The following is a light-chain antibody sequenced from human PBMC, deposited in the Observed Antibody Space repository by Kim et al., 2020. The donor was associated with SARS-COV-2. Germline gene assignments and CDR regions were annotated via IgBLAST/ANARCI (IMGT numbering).Light chain of an antibody. Sequence: EIVLTQSPATLSLSPGERGTLTCRASQSVTRGYLAWYQNKPGQAHRLLIYGASTRATGIPDRFSGSGYGTDFTPTISRVEPEDFAVYYCQQHGSSPYTFGQGTKLEI. CDR1: QSVTRGY. J-gene: IGKJ2*01. CDR3: QQHGSSPYT. V-gene: IGKV3-20*01. CDR2: GAS.